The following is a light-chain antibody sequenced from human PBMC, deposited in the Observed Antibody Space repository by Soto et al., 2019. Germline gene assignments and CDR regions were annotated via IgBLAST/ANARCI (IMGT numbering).Light chain of an antibody. CDR3: CAYAVISTLV. J-gene: IGLJ1*01. Sequence: QSALTQPASVSGSPGQSITISCIGTSNDVGIYNLVSWYQQHPGEAPKLIIYEGSKRPSGISNRFSGSKSGNTASLTISGLQAEDDADYYCCAYAVISTLVFGTGTKLTVL. CDR1: SNDVGIYNL. V-gene: IGLV2-23*01. CDR2: EGS.